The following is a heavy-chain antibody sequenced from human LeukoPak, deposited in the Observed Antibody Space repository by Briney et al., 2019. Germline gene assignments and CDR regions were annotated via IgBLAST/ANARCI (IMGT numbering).Heavy chain of an antibody. D-gene: IGHD4-11*01. V-gene: IGHV3-66*01. CDR3: SNPPSVTSFYY. CDR1: GFTVSSNY. CDR2: IYSGGST. J-gene: IGHJ4*02. Sequence: GGSLRLSCAASGFTVSSNYMSWVRQAPGKGLEWVSVIYSGGSTYYADSVKGRFTISRDNSKNTLYLQMNSLRADDPAVYYCSNPPSVTSFYYLGQGTLVTVSS.